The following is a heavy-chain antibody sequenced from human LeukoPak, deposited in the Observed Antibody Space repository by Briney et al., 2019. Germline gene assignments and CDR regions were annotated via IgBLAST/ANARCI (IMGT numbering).Heavy chain of an antibody. CDR1: GYTFTGYY. J-gene: IGHJ6*03. V-gene: IGHV1-2*02. CDR2: INPNSGGT. D-gene: IGHD2-15*01. Sequence: ASVKVSCKASGYTFTGYYMHWVRQAPGQGLEWMGWINPNSGGTNYAQKFQGRVTMTRDTSISTAYMELSRLRSDDTAVYYCARLEGYCSGGSCYSNYYMDVWGKGTMVTVSS. CDR3: ARLEGYCSGGSCYSNYYMDV.